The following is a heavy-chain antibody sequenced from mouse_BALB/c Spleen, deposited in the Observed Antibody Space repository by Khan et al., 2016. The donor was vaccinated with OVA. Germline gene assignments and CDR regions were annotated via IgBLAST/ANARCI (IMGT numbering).Heavy chain of an antibody. Sequence: VQLQQSGAELAKPGASVKMSCKASGYTFTSYWMHWIKQRPGQGLEWIGYINHTSGYNDYNQKFKDKATLTADTSSSTAYMQLSSLTSDDSAVYYCARERIDYWGQGTALTVSS. CDR1: GYTFTSYW. V-gene: IGHV1-7*01. J-gene: IGHJ2*01. CDR2: INHTSGYN. CDR3: ARERIDY.